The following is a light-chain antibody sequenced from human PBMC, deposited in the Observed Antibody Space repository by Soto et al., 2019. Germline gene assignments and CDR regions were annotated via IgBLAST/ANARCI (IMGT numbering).Light chain of an antibody. Sequence: EIVLTQSPGTLSLSPGERATLSCRASQSVSSSYLAWYQQKPGQAPRLLIYGASSRATGIPDRFSGSGSGTDFALTISRLEPEDFAVYYCQQCGRSPPCTFGQGTKVDIK. CDR3: QQCGRSPPCT. CDR2: GAS. V-gene: IGKV3-20*01. J-gene: IGKJ1*01. CDR1: QSVSSSY.